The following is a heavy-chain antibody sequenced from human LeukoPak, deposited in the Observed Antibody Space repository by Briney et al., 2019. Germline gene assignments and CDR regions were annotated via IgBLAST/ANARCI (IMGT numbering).Heavy chain of an antibody. D-gene: IGHD6-19*01. J-gene: IGHJ4*02. CDR1: GGSISNSGYY. Sequence: PSETLSLTCTVSGGSISNSGYYWGWIRQPPGKGLERIGTIYYSESTYYSPSLKSRVTISVDTSKNQFSLKLSSVTAADTAVYYCARYNSGWYYFDYWGQGTLVTVSS. CDR3: ARYNSGWYYFDY. V-gene: IGHV4-39*07. CDR2: IYYSEST.